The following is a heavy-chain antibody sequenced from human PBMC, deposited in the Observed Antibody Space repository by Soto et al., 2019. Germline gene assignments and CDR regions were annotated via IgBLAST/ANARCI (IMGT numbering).Heavy chain of an antibody. D-gene: IGHD6-19*01. CDR1: GFTFSSYG. Sequence: GGSLRLSCAASGFTFSSYGMHWVRQAPGKGLEWVAVISYDGSNKYYADSVKGRFTISRDNSKNTLYLQMSSLRSEDTAVYYCARDIGIAVATFDYWARAPWSPSPQ. V-gene: IGHV3-30*03. CDR2: ISYDGSNK. J-gene: IGHJ4*02. CDR3: ARDIGIAVATFDY.